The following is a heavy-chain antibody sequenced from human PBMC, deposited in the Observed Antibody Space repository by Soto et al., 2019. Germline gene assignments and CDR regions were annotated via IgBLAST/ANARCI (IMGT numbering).Heavy chain of an antibody. V-gene: IGHV3-7*05. CDR2: INQDGSEI. CDR1: GVTFSSSS. D-gene: IGHD6-6*01. Sequence: EVQLVESGGGLVQPGGSLRLSCAVSGVTFSSSSMSWVRQAPGQGLEWMANINQDGSEIYSVDSVKGRFTISRDNAKNSLYLQMNSLGAEDTAVYFCARAVIESRRHWYFDLWGRGTLVTVSS. J-gene: IGHJ2*01. CDR3: ARAVIESRRHWYFDL.